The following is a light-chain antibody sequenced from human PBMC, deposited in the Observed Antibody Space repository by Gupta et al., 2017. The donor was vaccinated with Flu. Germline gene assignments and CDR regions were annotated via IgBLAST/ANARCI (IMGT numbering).Light chain of an antibody. J-gene: IGLJ2*01. CDR2: EVS. Sequence: ITNSCTGTSLDVGGYNYVSWHPPHPRNSHNLMIYEVSKRPAGVANRFSGSKSGNTSSLTISGRSAEDAADYYCSADTSSSSVVFGGGTKLTVL. CDR3: SADTSSSSVV. CDR1: SLDVGGYNY. V-gene: IGLV2-14*01.